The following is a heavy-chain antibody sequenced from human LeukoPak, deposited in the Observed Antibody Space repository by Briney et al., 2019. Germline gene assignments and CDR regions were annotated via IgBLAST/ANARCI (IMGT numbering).Heavy chain of an antibody. D-gene: IGHD5-12*01. Sequence: ASVKVSCKASGYTFTSYYMHWVRQAPGQGLEWMGIINPSGGNTNYAQKLQGRVTMTTDTSTSTAYMELRSLRSDDTAVYYCARVGHSGYELTGPFDYWGQGTLVTVSS. CDR3: ARVGHSGYELTGPFDY. CDR1: GYTFTSYY. V-gene: IGHV1-46*01. CDR2: INPSGGNT. J-gene: IGHJ4*02.